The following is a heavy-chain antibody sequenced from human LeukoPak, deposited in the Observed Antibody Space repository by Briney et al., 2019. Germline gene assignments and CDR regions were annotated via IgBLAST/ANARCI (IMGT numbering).Heavy chain of an antibody. Sequence: GGSLRLSCAASGFTFSSYSMNWVRQAPGKGLEWVSHITASGTAMFYADSVKGRFTISRDNAKNSLYLRMNSLRDEDTAVYYCASSGSYRFDYWGQGTLVTVSS. J-gene: IGHJ4*02. CDR2: ITASGTAM. V-gene: IGHV3-48*02. D-gene: IGHD1-26*01. CDR3: ASSGSYRFDY. CDR1: GFTFSSYS.